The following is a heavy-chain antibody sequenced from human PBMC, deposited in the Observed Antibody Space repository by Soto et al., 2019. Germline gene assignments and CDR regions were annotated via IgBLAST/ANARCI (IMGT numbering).Heavy chain of an antibody. D-gene: IGHD1-1*01. Sequence: QVQLVQSGAEVKQPGASVRVSCKASGYTFPSYGISWVRQAPGQGLEWMGWISIDNTNYAQKFQGRVTMTTDTSTSTAYMDLRNLRSDDTAVYYCARDAANWNDGIDDYFYGMDVWGQGTTVTVSS. CDR2: ISIDNT. CDR3: ARDAANWNDGIDDYFYGMDV. J-gene: IGHJ6*02. CDR1: GYTFPSYG. V-gene: IGHV1-18*01.